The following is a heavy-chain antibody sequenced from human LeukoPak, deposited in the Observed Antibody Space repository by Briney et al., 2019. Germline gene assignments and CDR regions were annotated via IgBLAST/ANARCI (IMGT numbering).Heavy chain of an antibody. CDR2: IYYSGST. D-gene: IGHD6-19*01. Sequence: PSETLSLTCTVSGGSISSSSCYWGWIRQPPGKGLEWIGSIYYSGSTYYNPSLKSRVTISVDTSKNQFSLKLSSVTAADTAVYYCAREVGSGWYGRDAFDIWGQGTMVTVSS. CDR1: GGSISSSSCY. CDR3: AREVGSGWYGRDAFDI. J-gene: IGHJ3*02. V-gene: IGHV4-39*07.